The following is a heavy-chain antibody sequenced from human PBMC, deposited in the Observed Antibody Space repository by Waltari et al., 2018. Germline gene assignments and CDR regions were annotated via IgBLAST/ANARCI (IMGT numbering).Heavy chain of an antibody. CDR1: GGPINHDY. J-gene: IGHJ4*02. V-gene: IGHV4-59*01. CDR2: ISFSGTT. Sequence: HVQLQESGPGLVKPSETLSLTCTVFGGPINHDYWSWIRQSPGEGLEGIGYISFSGTTHYNPSLESRVTISIDISRTQFSVRLTSGTAADTAVYYCATDNRPASAGLWGQGTLVTVSS. CDR3: ATDNRPASAGL. D-gene: IGHD6-13*01.